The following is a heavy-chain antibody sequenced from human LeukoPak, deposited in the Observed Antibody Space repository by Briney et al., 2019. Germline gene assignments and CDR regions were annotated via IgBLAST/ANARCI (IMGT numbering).Heavy chain of an antibody. CDR2: IRNSGSST. CDR3: AKDRAGDKYYFDY. CDR1: GFTFSSYG. Sequence: GGTLRLSCAASGFTFSSYGMNWVRQAPGKGLEWVSTIRNSGSSTSYADSVKGRFTISRDNSKNTLYLQMNSLRAEDTAVYYCAKDRAGDKYYFDYWGQGTLVTVSS. D-gene: IGHD3-10*01. J-gene: IGHJ4*02. V-gene: IGHV3-23*01.